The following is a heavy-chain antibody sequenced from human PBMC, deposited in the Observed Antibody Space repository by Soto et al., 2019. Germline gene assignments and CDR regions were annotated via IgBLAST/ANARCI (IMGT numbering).Heavy chain of an antibody. CDR2: IFDNGDV. V-gene: IGHV4-59*01. CDR3: ARGWGSKWYYCDS. CDR1: GVSSTSFY. D-gene: IGHD3-16*01. Sequence: QVRLQESGPGLVRPSETLSLTCTVSGVSSTSFYWSWIRQSPGKGLEWIGYIFDNGDVKYNPSLMSRLTMSIDMSKNEFSLRLKSVTAADTAMYYCARGWGSKWYYCDSWGEGTLVTVSS. J-gene: IGHJ4*02.